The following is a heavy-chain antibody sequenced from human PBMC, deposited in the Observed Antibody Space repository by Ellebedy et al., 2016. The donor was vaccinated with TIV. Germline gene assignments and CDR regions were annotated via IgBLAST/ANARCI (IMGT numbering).Heavy chain of an antibody. D-gene: IGHD2-15*01. J-gene: IGHJ4*02. Sequence: GESLKISCSASGFSFSSYAMHWVRQAPGKGLEYVSAIGSNGGSTNYADSVKGRFTISRDNAKNTLSLQMNGLRVEDTALYYCTIDEGGSFDSWGQGTLVTVSS. CDR1: GFSFSSYA. CDR2: IGSNGGST. CDR3: TIDEGGSFDS. V-gene: IGHV3-64*04.